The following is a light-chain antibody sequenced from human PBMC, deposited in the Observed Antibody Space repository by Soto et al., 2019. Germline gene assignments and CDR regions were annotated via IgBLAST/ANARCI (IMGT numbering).Light chain of an antibody. V-gene: IGLV2-11*01. CDR3: CSYAGSSTFPYV. J-gene: IGLJ1*01. Sequence: QSVLTQPRSVSGSPGQSVTISCTGASSDVGAYNYVSWYQQHPGKAPKLMIYEVSKRPSGVSNRFSGSKSGNTASLTISGLQAEDEADYYCCSYAGSSTFPYVFGTGTKVTVL. CDR1: SSDVGAYNY. CDR2: EVS.